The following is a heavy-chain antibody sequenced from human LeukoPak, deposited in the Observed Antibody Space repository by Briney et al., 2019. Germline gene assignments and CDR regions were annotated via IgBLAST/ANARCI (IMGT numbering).Heavy chain of an antibody. D-gene: IGHD1-26*01. J-gene: IGHJ4*02. Sequence: GGSLRLSCAAFGFTFSSYGMSWVRQAPGKGLEWVSAISGSGGSTYYADSVKGRFTISRDNAKSSLYLQMNSLRAEDTALYYCARDLSDSGSYLDSFDYWGQGTLVTVSS. CDR2: ISGSGGST. CDR1: GFTFSSYG. CDR3: ARDLSDSGSYLDSFDY. V-gene: IGHV3-23*01.